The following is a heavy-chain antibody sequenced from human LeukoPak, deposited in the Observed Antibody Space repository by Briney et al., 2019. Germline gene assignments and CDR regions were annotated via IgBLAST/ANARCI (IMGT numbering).Heavy chain of an antibody. Sequence: GGSLRLSCAASGFTFSNYMMHWVRQAPGKGLVWVSRIKSDGITITYADSVKGRFTTSRDNAKNTLYLQMNSLRAEDTAVYYCLRDLNWSLDQWGQGTLVTVSS. D-gene: IGHD1-20*01. V-gene: IGHV3-74*01. CDR3: LRDLNWSLDQ. CDR2: IKSDGITI. J-gene: IGHJ4*02. CDR1: GFTFSNYM.